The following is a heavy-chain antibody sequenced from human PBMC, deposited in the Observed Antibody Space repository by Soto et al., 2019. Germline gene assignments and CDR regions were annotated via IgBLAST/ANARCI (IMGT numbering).Heavy chain of an antibody. V-gene: IGHV4-31*03. CDR1: GDSIISGGYY. CDR2: VYFSGNT. Sequence: QVQLQESGPGLVKPSQTLSLTCTVSGDSIISGGYYWTWIRQYPGKGLEWIGYVYFSGNTYYNPSLKSRITMSVDMSKNQFSLNLSSVTAADTAMYYCARFSTVTGFDSWGQGTLVTVSS. J-gene: IGHJ4*02. CDR3: ARFSTVTGFDS. D-gene: IGHD3-10*01.